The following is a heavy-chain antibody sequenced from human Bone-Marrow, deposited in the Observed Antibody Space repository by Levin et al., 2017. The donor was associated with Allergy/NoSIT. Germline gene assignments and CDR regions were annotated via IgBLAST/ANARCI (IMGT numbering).Heavy chain of an antibody. CDR3: AKARLLDYFDSSSYYYFDY. CDR2: ISSTGGTS. D-gene: IGHD3-22*01. Sequence: GESLKISCTASGFTFNNYAMNWVRQAPGKGLEWIASISSTGGTSHYADSVKGRFSISRYNPQNTLFLQINNLRAEDTAVYYCAKARLLDYFDSSSYYYFDYWGPGTLVTVSS. CDR1: GFTFNNYA. J-gene: IGHJ4*02. V-gene: IGHV3-23*01.